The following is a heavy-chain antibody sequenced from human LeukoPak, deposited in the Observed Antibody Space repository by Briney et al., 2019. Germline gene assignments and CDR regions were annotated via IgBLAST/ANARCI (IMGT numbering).Heavy chain of an antibody. D-gene: IGHD4-17*01. CDR3: ASGMTTVTTKGGFDY. Sequence: GSVKVSCKASGYTFTGYYMHWVRQAPGQGLEWMGWINPNSGGTNYAQKFQGRVTITRDTSISTAYMELSRLRSDDTAVYYCASGMTTVTTKGGFDYWGQGTLVTVSS. J-gene: IGHJ4*02. CDR1: GYTFTGYY. V-gene: IGHV1-2*02. CDR2: INPNSGGT.